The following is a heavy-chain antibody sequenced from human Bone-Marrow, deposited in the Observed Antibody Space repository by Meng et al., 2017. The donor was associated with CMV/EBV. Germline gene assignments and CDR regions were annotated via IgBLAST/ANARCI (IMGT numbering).Heavy chain of an antibody. CDR1: GGTFSSYA. V-gene: IGHV1-69*05. CDR3: ARGQYSSSPEGLGY. CDR2: IIPIFGTA. J-gene: IGHJ4*02. D-gene: IGHD6-6*01. Sequence: SVKVSCKASGGTFSSYAISWVRQAPGQGLEWMGGIIPIFGTANYAQKLQGRVTMTTDTSTSTAYMELRSLRSDDTAVYYCARGQYSSSPEGLGYWGQGTLVTVSS.